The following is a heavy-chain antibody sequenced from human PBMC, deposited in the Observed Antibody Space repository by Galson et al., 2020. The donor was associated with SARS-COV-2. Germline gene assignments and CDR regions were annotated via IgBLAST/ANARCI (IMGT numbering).Heavy chain of an antibody. CDR3: AIYDFWSGYGPIRDFDY. CDR1: GFTFSSYA. J-gene: IGHJ4*02. V-gene: IGHV3-23*01. D-gene: IGHD3-3*01. CDR2: ISGSGGST. Sequence: GGSLRLSCAASGFTFSSYAMSWVRQAPGKGLEWVSAISGSGGSTYYADSVKGRFTISRDNSKNTLYLQMNSLRAEDTAVYYCAIYDFWSGYGPIRDFDYWGQGTLVTVSS.